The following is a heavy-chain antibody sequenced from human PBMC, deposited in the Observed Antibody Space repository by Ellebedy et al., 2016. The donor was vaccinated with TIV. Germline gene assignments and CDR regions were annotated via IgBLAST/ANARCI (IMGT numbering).Heavy chain of an antibody. CDR1: GGSISSYY. CDR2: IYYSGST. V-gene: IGHV4-59*12. J-gene: IGHJ4*02. CDR3: ARESDSQFYFDY. Sequence: MPSETLSLTCTVSGGSISSYYWSWIRQPPGKGLEWIGYIYYSGSTNYIPSLKGRVTMSVDTSKNQFSLKLSSLTAADTAVYFCARESDSQFYFDYWGQGSLVTVSS.